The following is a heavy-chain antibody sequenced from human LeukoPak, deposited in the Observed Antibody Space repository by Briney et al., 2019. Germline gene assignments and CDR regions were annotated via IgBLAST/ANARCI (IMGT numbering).Heavy chain of an antibody. J-gene: IGHJ1*01. CDR1: GFTFSSYA. CDR2: ISHDGSDK. Sequence: PGRSLRLSCAASGFTFSSYAMHWVRQTPGKGLDWVAVISHDGSDKFYAGSVKGRFTISRDNSKNTLYLQMNSLRAEDTAVYYCARDLRSSPGYFQHWGQGTLVTVSS. CDR3: ARDLRSSPGYFQH. D-gene: IGHD6-13*01. V-gene: IGHV3-30-3*01.